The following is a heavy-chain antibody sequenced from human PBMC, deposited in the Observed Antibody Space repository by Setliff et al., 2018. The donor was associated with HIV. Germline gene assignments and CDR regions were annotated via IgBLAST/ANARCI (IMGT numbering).Heavy chain of an antibody. CDR3: ARIFGDQGYYYGMDV. CDR2: IYYSGST. Sequence: PSETLSLTCAVYGGSFSDNYWSWIRQPPGKGLEWIGYIYYSGSTNYNPSLKSRVTISVDTSKNQFSLKLSSVIAADTAVYYCARIFGDQGYYYGMDVWGQGTTVTVSS. CDR1: GGSFSDNY. V-gene: IGHV4-59*01. J-gene: IGHJ6*02. D-gene: IGHD3-3*01.